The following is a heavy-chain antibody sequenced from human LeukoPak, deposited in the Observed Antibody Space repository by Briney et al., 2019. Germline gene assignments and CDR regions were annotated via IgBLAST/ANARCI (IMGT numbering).Heavy chain of an antibody. V-gene: IGHV3-21*01. CDR2: ITSSSIYI. J-gene: IGHJ3*02. CDR3: ARDTITMVRGGSAFDI. Sequence: GGSLRLSCAASRFTFSTYSMNWVRQAPGKGLEWVSSITSSSIYIYYADSVKGRFTISRDNAKNSLYLQMNSLRAEDTAVYYCARDTITMVRGGSAFDIWGQGTMVTVSS. CDR1: RFTFSTYS. D-gene: IGHD3-10*01.